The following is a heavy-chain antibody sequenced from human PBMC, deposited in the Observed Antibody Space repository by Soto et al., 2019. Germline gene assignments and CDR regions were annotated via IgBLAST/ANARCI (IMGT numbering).Heavy chain of an antibody. V-gene: IGHV3-15*07. Sequence: PGGSLRPSCAASGFTFSNAWMNWVRRAPGKGLEWVGRIKSKTDGGTTDYAAPVKGRFTISRDDSKNTLYLQMNSLKTEDTAVYYCTTTPPIRYDFWSGYYSPDYWGQGTLVTVSS. D-gene: IGHD3-3*01. CDR3: TTTPPIRYDFWSGYYSPDY. J-gene: IGHJ4*02. CDR1: GFTFSNAW. CDR2: IKSKTDGGTT.